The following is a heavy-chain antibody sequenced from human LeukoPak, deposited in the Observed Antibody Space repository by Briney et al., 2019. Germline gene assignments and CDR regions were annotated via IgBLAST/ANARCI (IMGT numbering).Heavy chain of an antibody. Sequence: GGSLRLSCAASGFTFSSHGMNWVRQAPGKGLEWVSAISGSGGSTYYADSVKGRFTISRDNSKNTLYLQMNSLRAENTAVYYCAKELWFGDRIGYWGQGTLVTVSS. CDR3: AKELWFGDRIGY. V-gene: IGHV3-23*01. J-gene: IGHJ4*02. D-gene: IGHD3-10*01. CDR2: ISGSGGST. CDR1: GFTFSSHG.